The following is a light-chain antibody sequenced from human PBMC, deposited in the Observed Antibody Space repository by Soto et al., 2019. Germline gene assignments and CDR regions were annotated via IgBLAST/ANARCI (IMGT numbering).Light chain of an antibody. V-gene: IGKV3-20*01. CDR3: QQYGNSPPYT. Sequence: VLTQSPCTLSLSPGERATLSCRASQSVSSNYLAWYQQKPGQAPRLLIYVASTRATGIPDRFSGSGSGTDFTLTIGRLEPEDFAVYYCQQYGNSPPYTFGQGTKVDIK. J-gene: IGKJ2*01. CDR2: VAS. CDR1: QSVSSNY.